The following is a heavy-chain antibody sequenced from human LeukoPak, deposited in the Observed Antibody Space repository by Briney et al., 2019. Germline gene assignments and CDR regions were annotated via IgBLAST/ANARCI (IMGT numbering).Heavy chain of an antibody. J-gene: IGHJ4*02. D-gene: IGHD3-10*01. CDR2: IKQDGSET. CDR3: AGDPRGSEFSHFDS. Sequence: GGSLRLSCAGFGFTFSSYYMSWVRQAPGKGLEWVANIKQDGSETRCVDSVKGRFTISRDNAKTSLYLQMNSLRAEDTAVYYCAGDPRGSEFSHFDSWGQGTLVTVSS. V-gene: IGHV3-7*01. CDR1: GFTFSSYY.